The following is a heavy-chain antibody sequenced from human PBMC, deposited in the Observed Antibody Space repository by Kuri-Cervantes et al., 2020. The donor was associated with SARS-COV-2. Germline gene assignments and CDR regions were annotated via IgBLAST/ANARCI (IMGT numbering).Heavy chain of an antibody. D-gene: IGHD4-23*01. J-gene: IGHJ4*02. CDR2: IYYSGST. Sequence: SESLSLTCTVSGGSISSSSYYWGWLRQPPGKGLEWIGSIYYSGSTYYNPYLKSRVTIPVDTSKNQFPLKLSSVTASDTAVYYCASQGQIRLQWSYFDYWGQGTLVTVSS. CDR1: GGSISSSSYY. V-gene: IGHV4-39*01. CDR3: ASQGQIRLQWSYFDY.